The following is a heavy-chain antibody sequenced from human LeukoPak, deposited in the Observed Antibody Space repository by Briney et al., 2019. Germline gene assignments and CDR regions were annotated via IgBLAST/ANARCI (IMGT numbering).Heavy chain of an antibody. J-gene: IGHJ4*02. D-gene: IGHD1-1*01. CDR3: ARDSIRQQLYYFDY. V-gene: IGHV3-30*02. CDR1: GFTFSDYN. Sequence: PGGSLRLSCAASGFTFSDYNMRWIRQAPGKGLEWVAFLQYDGSNKYYADSVKGRFTISRDNSKNTLYLQMNSLRTDDTAMYYCARDSIRQQLYYFDYWGQGALVTVSS. CDR2: LQYDGSNK.